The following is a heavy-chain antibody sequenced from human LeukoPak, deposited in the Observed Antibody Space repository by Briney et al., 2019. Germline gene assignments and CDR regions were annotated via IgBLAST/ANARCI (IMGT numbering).Heavy chain of an antibody. CDR2: ISPSSSYI. Sequence: GGTLRLSCVASGFSFSSYAINWVRQAPGKGLEWVSSISPSSSYIYYADSAKGRFTISRDDAKNSLYLQMTSLRAEDTAVYYCARPASVVNLQTGWFDPWGQGTLVTVSS. CDR1: GFSFSSYA. CDR3: ARPASVVNLQTGWFDP. D-gene: IGHD4-23*01. J-gene: IGHJ5*02. V-gene: IGHV3-21*01.